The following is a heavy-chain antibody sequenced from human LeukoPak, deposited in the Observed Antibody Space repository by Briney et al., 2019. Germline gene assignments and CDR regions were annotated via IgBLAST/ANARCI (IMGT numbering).Heavy chain of an antibody. D-gene: IGHD3-10*01. J-gene: IGHJ4*02. CDR1: GSTFSNYA. CDR3: ARAYYHGSGSYYFFGY. CDR2: IIPFFGTT. V-gene: IGHV1-69*06. Sequence: GASVKVSCKTSGSTFSNYAFAWVRQAPGQGLEWMGSIIPFFGTTDYAQKFQGRVTITADKSTNTAYMELSSLRSEDTAVYYCARAYYHGSGSYYFFGYWGQGTLVTVSS.